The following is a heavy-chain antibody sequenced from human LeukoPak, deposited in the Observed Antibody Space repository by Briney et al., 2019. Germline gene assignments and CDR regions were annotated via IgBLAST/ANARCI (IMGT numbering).Heavy chain of an antibody. CDR2: ISSSSYI. J-gene: IGHJ4*02. CDR3: AREGDYARAFDY. V-gene: IGHV3-21*01. D-gene: IGHD4-17*01. Sequence: PGGSLRLSCAASGFTFSTYTMNWVRQAPGKGLEWVSSISSSSYIYYADSVKGRFTISRDNAKNSLYLQMNSLRAEDTAVYYCAREGDYARAFDYWGQGTLVTVSS. CDR1: GFTFSTYT.